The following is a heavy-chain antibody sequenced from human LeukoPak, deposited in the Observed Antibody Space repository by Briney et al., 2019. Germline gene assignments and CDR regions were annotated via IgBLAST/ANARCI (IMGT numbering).Heavy chain of an antibody. CDR2: ISAYNGNT. CDR3: ARDYDFWSGYYGRPNWFDP. V-gene: IGHV1-18*01. J-gene: IGHJ5*02. Sequence: ASVKVSCKASGYTFTSYGISWVRQAPGQGLEWMGWISAYNGNTNYAQKLQGRVTMTTDTSTSTAYMELRSLRSDDTAVYYCARDYDFWSGYYGRPNWFDPWGQGTLVTVSS. D-gene: IGHD3-3*01. CDR1: GYTFTSYG.